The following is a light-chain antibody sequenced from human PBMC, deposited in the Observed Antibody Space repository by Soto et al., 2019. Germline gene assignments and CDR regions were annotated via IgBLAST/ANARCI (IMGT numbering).Light chain of an antibody. CDR2: GAS. J-gene: IGKJ1*01. Sequence: VLTQAPATLSVSPGEIATLSFSASQSVSSSYLAWYQQKPGQAPRLLIYGASSRATGIPDRFSGSGSGTDFTLTISRLEPEDFAVYYCQQYGSSPWTFGQGTKVDIK. V-gene: IGKV3-20*01. CDR1: QSVSSSY. CDR3: QQYGSSPWT.